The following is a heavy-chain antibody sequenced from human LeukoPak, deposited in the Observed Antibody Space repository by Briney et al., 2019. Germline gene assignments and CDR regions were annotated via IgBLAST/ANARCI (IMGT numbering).Heavy chain of an antibody. D-gene: IGHD6-13*01. CDR1: GGSISSSSHY. CDR3: ARDPTAAGKGAWFDP. Sequence: SETLSLTCTVSGGSISSSSHYWSWIRQPPGKGLEWIASINYSGSTYYNPSLKSRVTISVDTSKNQFSLKLSSVAAADTAVYYCARDPTAAGKGAWFDPWGQGTLVTVSS. V-gene: IGHV4-39*02. CDR2: INYSGST. J-gene: IGHJ5*02.